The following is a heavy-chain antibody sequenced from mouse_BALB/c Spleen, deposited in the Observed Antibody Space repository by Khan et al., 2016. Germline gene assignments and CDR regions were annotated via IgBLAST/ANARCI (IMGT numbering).Heavy chain of an antibody. D-gene: IGHD2-1*01. V-gene: IGHV14-4*02. CDR2: IDPENGDT. J-gene: IGHJ3*01. CDR1: GFNIKDYY. CDR3: NALYGNYEAY. Sequence: VQLQQSGAELVRSGASVKLSCTASGFNIKDYYMHWVKQRPEQGLEWIGWIDPENGDTEYAPKFQGKATMTADTSSNTAYLQLSSLTSEDTDVYYCNALYGNYEAYWGQGTLVTVSA.